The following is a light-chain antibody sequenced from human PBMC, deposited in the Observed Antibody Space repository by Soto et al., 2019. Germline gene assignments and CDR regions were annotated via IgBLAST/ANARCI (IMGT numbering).Light chain of an antibody. J-gene: IGLJ3*02. V-gene: IGLV2-11*01. CDR2: DVS. CDR1: SSDVVGYNY. CDR3: CSYAGSYSV. Sequence: QSALTQPRSVSGSPGQSVTISCTGTSSDVVGYNYVSLYQQHPGKAPKLMIYDVSKRPTGVPDRFSGSKSGNTASLTISGLQAEDEADYYCCSYAGSYSVFGGGTKLTVL.